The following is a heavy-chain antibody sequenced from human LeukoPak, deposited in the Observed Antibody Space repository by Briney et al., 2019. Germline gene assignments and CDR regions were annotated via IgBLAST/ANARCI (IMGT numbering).Heavy chain of an antibody. Sequence: GGSLRLSCAASGFTFSSYGIHWVRQAPGKGLEWVAVIWYDGSNKYYADSVKGRFTISRDNSKNTLYLQMNSLRADDTAVYYCAIGHSSSWYPLYYFDYWGQGTLVTVSS. V-gene: IGHV3-33*01. CDR2: IWYDGSNK. CDR1: GFTFSSYG. J-gene: IGHJ4*02. D-gene: IGHD6-13*01. CDR3: AIGHSSSWYPLYYFDY.